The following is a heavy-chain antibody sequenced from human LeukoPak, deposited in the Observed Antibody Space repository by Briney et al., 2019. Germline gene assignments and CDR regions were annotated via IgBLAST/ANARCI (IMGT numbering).Heavy chain of an antibody. Sequence: ASETLSLTCTVAGGSMSSYYWSWIRQPPGKGLEWIGYIYYSGYTNYNPSLKSRVTISVDTSKNQFSLKLSPVTATDTAVYYCARRKQEGWFDPWGQGTLVTVSS. CDR3: ARRKQEGWFDP. CDR1: GGSMSSYY. J-gene: IGHJ5*02. V-gene: IGHV4-59*08. CDR2: IYYSGYT.